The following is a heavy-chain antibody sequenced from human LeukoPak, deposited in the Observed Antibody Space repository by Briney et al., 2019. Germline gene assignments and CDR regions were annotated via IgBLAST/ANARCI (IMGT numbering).Heavy chain of an antibody. D-gene: IGHD3-3*01. CDR3: ARTSITIFGVVDAFDI. CDR1: GFTFSSYW. CDR2: IKQDGSEK. V-gene: IGHV3-7*01. Sequence: GGSLRLSCAASGFTFSSYWMSWVRQAPGKGLEWVANIKQDGSEKYYVDSVKGRFTISRDNAKNSLYLQMNSLRAEDTAVYYCARTSITIFGVVDAFDIWGQGTMVTVSS. J-gene: IGHJ3*02.